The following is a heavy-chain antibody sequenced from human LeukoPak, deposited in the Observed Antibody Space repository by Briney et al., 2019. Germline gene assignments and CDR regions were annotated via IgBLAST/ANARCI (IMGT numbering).Heavy chain of an antibody. D-gene: IGHD3-3*01. CDR3: ARETASGHYFDY. J-gene: IGHJ4*02. CDR2: IYSGGGT. Sequence: PGESLRLSCAASGFSVSNKYMSWVRQAPGKGLEWVSVIYSGGGTYYADSVKGRFTISRDNSKNTLYLQMNSLRAEDTAVYYCARETASGHYFDYWGQGTLVTVSS. V-gene: IGHV3-66*01. CDR1: GFSVSNKY.